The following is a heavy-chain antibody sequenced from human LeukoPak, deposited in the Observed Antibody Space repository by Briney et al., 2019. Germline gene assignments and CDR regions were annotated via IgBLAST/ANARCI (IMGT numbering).Heavy chain of an antibody. J-gene: IGHJ3*02. Sequence: GGSLRLSCAASGFTVSSNYMSWVRQAPGKGLEWVSIIYSGGSTFYADYVKGRFTIFRDNAKNSLYLLMNSLRAEDTALYYCAKDLGADGLVFDIWGQGTMVTVSS. CDR3: AKDLGADGLVFDI. V-gene: IGHV3-53*05. CDR1: GFTVSSNY. CDR2: IYSGGST. D-gene: IGHD6-19*01.